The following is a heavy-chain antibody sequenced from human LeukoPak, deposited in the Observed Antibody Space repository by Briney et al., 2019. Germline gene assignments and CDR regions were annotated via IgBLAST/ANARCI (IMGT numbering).Heavy chain of an antibody. CDR1: GGSMNDYS. J-gene: IGHJ4*02. V-gene: IGHV4-4*07. D-gene: IGHD3-10*01. CDR2: MYTRGNS. CDR3: AREGFGEANFDF. Sequence: SSETLSLTCTVSGGSMNDYSWSWIRQSAGNGLEWIARMYTRGNSHYNPSLTSRVTISIDESKHQFSLKLRSVTAADTAVYYCAREGFGEANFDFWGQGTRVTVSS.